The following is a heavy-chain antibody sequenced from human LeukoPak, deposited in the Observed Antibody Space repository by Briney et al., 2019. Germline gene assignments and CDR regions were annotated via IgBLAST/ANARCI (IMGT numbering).Heavy chain of an antibody. CDR2: VSYDGSIK. Sequence: GGSLRLSCAASGFTFNSYVVHWVRQAPGKGLEWVAVVSYDGSIKYYADSVKGRFTLSRDNSKNTLYLQMNSLIPADTAVYYCARAAYSSTWLLTHWGQGTLVTGSS. D-gene: IGHD6-13*01. J-gene: IGHJ4*02. CDR3: ARAAYSSTWLLTH. V-gene: IGHV3-30-3*01. CDR1: GFTFNSYV.